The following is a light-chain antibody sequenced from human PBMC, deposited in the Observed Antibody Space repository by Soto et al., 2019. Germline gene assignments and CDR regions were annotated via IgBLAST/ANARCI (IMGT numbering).Light chain of an antibody. CDR1: QSVSST. Sequence: EIVMTQSPATLSVSPGERATLSCRASQSVSSTLAWYQQKPGEAPGLLIYGTSTTATGIPAMCSGRCSGTEFTPTISSLQSEDFAVYCCQRNNFWPTFGQGTKVDIK. CDR2: GTS. V-gene: IGKV3-15*01. J-gene: IGKJ1*01. CDR3: QRNNFWPT.